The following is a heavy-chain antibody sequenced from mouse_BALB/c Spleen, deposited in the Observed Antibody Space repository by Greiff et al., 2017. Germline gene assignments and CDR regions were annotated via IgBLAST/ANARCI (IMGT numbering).Heavy chain of an antibody. CDR1: GFAFSSYD. J-gene: IGHJ4*01. V-gene: IGHV5-12-1*01. CDR3: ARHDGNYEAMDY. CDR2: ISSGGGST. Sequence: EVMLVESGGGLVKPGGSLKLSCAASGFAFSSYDMSWVRQTPEKRLEWVAYISSGGGSTYYPDTVKGRFTISRDNAKNTLYLQMSSLKSEDTAMYYCARHDGNYEAMDYWGQGTSVTVSS. D-gene: IGHD2-1*01.